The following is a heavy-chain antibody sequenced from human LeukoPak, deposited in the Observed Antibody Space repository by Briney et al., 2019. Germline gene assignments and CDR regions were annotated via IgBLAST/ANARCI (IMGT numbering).Heavy chain of an antibody. CDR3: ARGVFPAFDI. CDR2: TYYRSKWFN. D-gene: IGHD3-10*01. Sequence: SQTLSPTCDISGDSVASNSVTWNWIRQSPSRGLEWLGRTYYRSKWFNDYAVSVKSRITINPDTSKNQFSLQLNSVTPEDTAVYYCARGVFPAFDIWGQGTMVTVSS. J-gene: IGHJ3*02. CDR1: GDSVASNSVT. V-gene: IGHV6-1*01.